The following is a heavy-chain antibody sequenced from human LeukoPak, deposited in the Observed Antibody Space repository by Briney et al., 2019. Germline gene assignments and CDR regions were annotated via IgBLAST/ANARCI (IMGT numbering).Heavy chain of an antibody. CDR2: IIPIFGTA. J-gene: IGHJ3*02. Sequence: SVKVSCKASGGTFSSYAISWVRQAPGQGLEWMGGIIPIFGTANYAQKFQGRVTITADESTSTAYMELSSLRSEDTAVYYCARGDSGTIELAAFDIWGQGTMVTVSS. CDR3: ARGDSGTIELAAFDI. CDR1: GGTFSSYA. V-gene: IGHV1-69*13. D-gene: IGHD5-12*01.